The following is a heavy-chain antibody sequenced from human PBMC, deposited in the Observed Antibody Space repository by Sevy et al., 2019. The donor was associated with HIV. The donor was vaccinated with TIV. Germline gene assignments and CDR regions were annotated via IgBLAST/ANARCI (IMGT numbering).Heavy chain of an antibody. V-gene: IGHV3-23*01. J-gene: IGHJ4*02. CDR2: XXFGXXEI. CDR3: ARXGCXKPXDY. Sequence: GGSLRLSCAXSGXXXXXYSMSWXRXPPGKXXEWVSTXXFGXXEINYADSVKGRFTISRDNSKSSVYLQXNNLRPEDTAVYXCARXGCXKPXDYWGQGTLVTVSS. D-gene: IGHD2-8*01. CDR1: GXXXXXYS.